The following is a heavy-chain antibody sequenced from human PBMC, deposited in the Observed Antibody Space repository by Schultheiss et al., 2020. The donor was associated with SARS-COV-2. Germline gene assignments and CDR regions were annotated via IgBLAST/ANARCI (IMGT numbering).Heavy chain of an antibody. D-gene: IGHD5-24*01. CDR1: GYTFTGYY. CDR3: ARVTDGYAEH. CDR2: INPNSGGT. Sequence: ASVKVSCKASGYTFTGYYMHWVRQAPGQGLEWMGWINPNSGGTNYAQKFQGRLTIIGDGSTSTAYMELSSLTSEDTAVYYCARVTDGYAEHWGQGTQVTVSS. J-gene: IGHJ4*02. V-gene: IGHV1-2*02.